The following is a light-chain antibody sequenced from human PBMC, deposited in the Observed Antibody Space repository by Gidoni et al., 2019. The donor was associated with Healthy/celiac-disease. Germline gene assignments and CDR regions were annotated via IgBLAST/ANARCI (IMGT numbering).Light chain of an antibody. J-gene: IGKJ4*01. CDR3: QQSYSTPLT. V-gene: IGKV1-39*01. CDR1: QSISSY. Sequence: LRDRVTITCRASQSISSYLNWYQQKPGKAPKLLIYAASSLQSGVPSRFSGSGSGTDFTLTISSLQPEDFATYYCQQSYSTPLTFGGGTKVEIK. CDR2: AAS.